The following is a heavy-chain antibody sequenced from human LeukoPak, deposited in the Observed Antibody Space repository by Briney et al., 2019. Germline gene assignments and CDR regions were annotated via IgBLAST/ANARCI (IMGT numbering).Heavy chain of an antibody. J-gene: IGHJ3*02. Sequence: VASVKVSCTASSYTFTSYGISWVRQAPGQGLEWMGWISAYNGNTNYAQKLQGRVTMTTDTSTSTAYMELRSLRSDDTAVYYCARTHSGSYSDAFDIWGQGTMVTVSS. V-gene: IGHV1-18*01. CDR2: ISAYNGNT. CDR3: ARTHSGSYSDAFDI. D-gene: IGHD1-26*01. CDR1: SYTFTSYG.